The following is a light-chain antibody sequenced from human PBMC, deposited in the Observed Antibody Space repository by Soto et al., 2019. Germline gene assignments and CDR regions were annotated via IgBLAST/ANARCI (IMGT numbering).Light chain of an antibody. V-gene: IGKV3-11*01. CDR1: QRVSSY. CDR3: QQRKDT. CDR2: DAS. J-gene: IGKJ4*01. Sequence: EIVLTQSPATLSLSPGERATLSCRASQRVSSYLAWYQQKPGQAPRLLIYDASNRSTGIPARCSGSGSGTDFTLTISSLEPEHCAVYYCQQRKDTFGGGTKVEIK.